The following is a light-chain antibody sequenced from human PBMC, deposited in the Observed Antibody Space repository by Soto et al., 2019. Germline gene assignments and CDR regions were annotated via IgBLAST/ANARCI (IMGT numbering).Light chain of an antibody. CDR3: MSYIASTSTHWV. V-gene: IGLV2-14*03. Sequence: QSVLTQPASVSGSPGQSITISCTGTSSDVGHPYNYVSWYQQHQGKAPKLLIFKVSNRPSGISGRFSGSKSGNTASLTISGLQAEDEADYYCMSYIASTSTHWVLGGGTKVTVL. CDR2: KVS. CDR1: SSDVGHPYNY. J-gene: IGLJ3*02.